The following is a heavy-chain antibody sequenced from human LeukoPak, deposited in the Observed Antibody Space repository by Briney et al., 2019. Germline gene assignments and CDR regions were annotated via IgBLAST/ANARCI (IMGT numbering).Heavy chain of an antibody. CDR2: IYSGGST. Sequence: PGGSLRLSCAASGFTVSSNYMSWVRQAPGKGLEWVSVIYSGGSTLYADSVRGRFTLSTDNSKNTLYLQMNSLRAEDAAIYYCAKDGGSGMGFDPWGQGTLVTVSS. D-gene: IGHD3-10*01. J-gene: IGHJ5*02. V-gene: IGHV3-53*01. CDR1: GFTVSSNY. CDR3: AKDGGSGMGFDP.